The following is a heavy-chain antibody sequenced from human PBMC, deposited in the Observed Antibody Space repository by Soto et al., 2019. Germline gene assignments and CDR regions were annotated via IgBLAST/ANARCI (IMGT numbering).Heavy chain of an antibody. D-gene: IGHD3-16*01. CDR2: LHFRCYT. CDR1: GGSIGSQY. CDR3: ATYWGTESHTFWFAL. J-gene: IGHJ5*02. Sequence: SETLSLTCTVSGGSIGSQYWTWVRQSPGKGLEWIGHLHFRCYTNYNPSLQSRVTISSARSTNQVSLTLTSVTAADTAIYYCATYWGTESHTFWFALWGRGAQVTVSS. V-gene: IGHV4-59*11.